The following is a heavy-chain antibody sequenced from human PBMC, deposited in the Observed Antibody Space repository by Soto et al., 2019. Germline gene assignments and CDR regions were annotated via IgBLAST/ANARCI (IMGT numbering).Heavy chain of an antibody. CDR2: ISSNSNYI. CDR3: ARERSTTWSGTTRGWVDP. V-gene: IGHV3-21*06. J-gene: IGHJ5*02. Sequence: DVQLVESGGGLVKPGGSLRLSCAASGFTLKNYSMTWVRQAPGKGLEWVSSISSNSNYIYYADSLKVRFTISRDNPKNALYQQVISLRTKDTAVYYWARERSTTWSGTTRGWVDPWGRGTLVTVAS. CDR1: GFTLKNYS. D-gene: IGHD2-2*01.